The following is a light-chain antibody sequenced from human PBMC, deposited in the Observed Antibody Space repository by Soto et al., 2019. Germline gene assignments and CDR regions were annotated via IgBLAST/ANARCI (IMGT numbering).Light chain of an antibody. CDR3: QQYDTSPYT. V-gene: IGKV3-20*01. CDR2: GAS. J-gene: IGKJ2*01. CDR1: QSIHSSF. Sequence: EVVLTQSPGTLSLSPGERASLSCRASQSIHSSFLAWYQQKPGQAPRLLIYGASSRATGIPERFSGSGSGTDFTRTISRLEAEDFAVDYCQQYDTSPYTFGQVTKLEIK.